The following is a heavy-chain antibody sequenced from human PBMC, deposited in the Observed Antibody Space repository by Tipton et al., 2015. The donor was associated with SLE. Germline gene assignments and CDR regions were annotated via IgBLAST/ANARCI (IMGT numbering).Heavy chain of an antibody. Sequence: TLSLTCTVSSGSISNYYWHWIRQPAGQRLEWIGRFYTSESTNYNPSLKSRITMSVDTSKNQFSLKLSSVTAADTAVYYCARALTSAQGFYFESWGQGTLVTVSS. CDR2: FYTSEST. V-gene: IGHV4-4*07. D-gene: IGHD2-2*01. CDR1: SGSISNYY. J-gene: IGHJ4*02. CDR3: ARALTSAQGFYFES.